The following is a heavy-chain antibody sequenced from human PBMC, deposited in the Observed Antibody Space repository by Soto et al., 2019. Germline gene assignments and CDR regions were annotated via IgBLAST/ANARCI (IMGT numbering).Heavy chain of an antibody. Sequence: GGSLRLSCAASGSTFSTYVMSWVRQAPGKGLEWVSTISGSGSSTYYADSVKGRFSISRDNSKNTLYLQMNSLRAEDTAVYYCAIKWSNSGCLDYWGQGALVTVSS. J-gene: IGHJ4*02. D-gene: IGHD6-19*01. CDR3: AIKWSNSGCLDY. V-gene: IGHV3-23*01. CDR2: ISGSGSST. CDR1: GSTFSTYV.